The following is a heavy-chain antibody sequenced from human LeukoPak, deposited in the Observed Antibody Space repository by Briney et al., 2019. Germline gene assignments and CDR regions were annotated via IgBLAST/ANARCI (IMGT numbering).Heavy chain of an antibody. Sequence: SETLSLTCTVSGGSFSSDDYYWGWIRQPPGEGLEWIGSVSYSGSTYYNPSLKGRGTISVDTSKSQFSLKLTSVTAADTAVYYCARHLYIAAAQLDAFDIWGQGTMVTVSS. CDR2: VSYSGST. V-gene: IGHV4-39*01. CDR3: ARHLYIAAAQLDAFDI. CDR1: GGSFSSDDYY. D-gene: IGHD6-13*01. J-gene: IGHJ3*02.